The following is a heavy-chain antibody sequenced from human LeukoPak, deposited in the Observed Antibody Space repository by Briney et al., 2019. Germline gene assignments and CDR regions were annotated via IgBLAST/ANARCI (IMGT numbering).Heavy chain of an antibody. V-gene: IGHV3-7*01. CDR1: GFTFSSYW. D-gene: IGHD2-15*01. CDR3: ARINCSGGSCYSFPYYFDY. CDR2: IKQDGSEK. J-gene: IGHJ4*02. Sequence: GGALRLSCAVSGFTFSSYWMSWVRQAPGKGLEWVANIKQDGSEKYYVDSVKGRFTISRDNAKNSRYLQMNSLRAEDTAVYYCARINCSGGSCYSFPYYFDYWGQGTLVTVSS.